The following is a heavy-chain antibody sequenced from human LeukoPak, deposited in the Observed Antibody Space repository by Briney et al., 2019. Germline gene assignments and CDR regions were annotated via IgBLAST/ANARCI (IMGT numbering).Heavy chain of an antibody. Sequence: KVSCKASGYTFTGYYMHWVRQMPGKGLEWMGIIYPGDSDTRYSPSFQGQVTISADKSISTAYLQWSSLKASDTAMYYCARLHYSSSWYFDYWGQGTLVTVSS. V-gene: IGHV5-51*01. D-gene: IGHD6-13*01. CDR2: IYPGDSDT. CDR3: ARLHYSSSWYFDY. CDR1: GYTFTGYY. J-gene: IGHJ4*02.